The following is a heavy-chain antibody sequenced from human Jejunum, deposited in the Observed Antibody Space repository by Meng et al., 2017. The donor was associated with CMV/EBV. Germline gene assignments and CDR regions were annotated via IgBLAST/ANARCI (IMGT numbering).Heavy chain of an antibody. D-gene: IGHD1-20*01. CDR2: TYYRSKWSN. CDR1: GDSVSSNSGA. Sequence: AGDSVSSNSGAWNWLRQSPSRGLEWLGRTYYRSKWSNDYAVSVKSRITINPDTSQNQFSLQLNSVTPEDTAVYYCARAPRYNWNFDYWGQGTLVTASS. CDR3: ARAPRYNWNFDY. J-gene: IGHJ4*02. V-gene: IGHV6-1*01.